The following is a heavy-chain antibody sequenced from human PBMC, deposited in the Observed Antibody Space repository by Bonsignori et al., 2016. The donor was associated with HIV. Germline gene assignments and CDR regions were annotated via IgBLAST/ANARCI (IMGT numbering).Heavy chain of an antibody. V-gene: IGHV4-34*01. J-gene: IGHJ4*02. CDR1: GGSFSGYY. CDR3: ARGRIAARHQN. CDR2: INHRGST. Sequence: SQTLSLTCAVYGGSFSGYYWSWDPPAPQGRGLEWIGEINHRGSTNYNPSLKSRVTFSVDTSKNQFSLKLSSVTAADTAVYYCARGRIAARHQNWGQGTLVTVSS. D-gene: IGHD6-6*01.